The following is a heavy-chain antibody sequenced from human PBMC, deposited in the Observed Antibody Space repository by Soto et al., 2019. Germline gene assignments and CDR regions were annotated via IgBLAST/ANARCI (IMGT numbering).Heavy chain of an antibody. Sequence: PSATLSLTCTVSGGSLSSGCYYWRWIRQHPGKGLEWIGYIYYSGSTYYNPSLKSRVTISVDTSKNQFSLKLSSVTAADTAVYYCARDLSNSINWFDPWGQGTLVPVSS. CDR3: ARDLSNSINWFDP. V-gene: IGHV4-31*03. D-gene: IGHD3-3*02. CDR2: IYYSGST. CDR1: GGSLSSGCYY. J-gene: IGHJ5*02.